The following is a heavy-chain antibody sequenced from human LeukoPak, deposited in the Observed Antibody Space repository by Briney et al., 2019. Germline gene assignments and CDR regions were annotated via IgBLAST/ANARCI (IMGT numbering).Heavy chain of an antibody. J-gene: IGHJ2*01. CDR3: AKDSTVGASYWYFDL. V-gene: IGHV3-23*01. D-gene: IGHD1-26*01. Sequence: GGSLRLSCAASGVTLSTYAMSWARQAPGKGPEWVSGISSSGSGDNTYYADSVKGRFTISRDSSKNTLFLHMSTLRAEDTAIYYCAKDSTVGASYWYFDLWGRGTLVTVSS. CDR2: ISSSGSGDNT. CDR1: GVTLSTYA.